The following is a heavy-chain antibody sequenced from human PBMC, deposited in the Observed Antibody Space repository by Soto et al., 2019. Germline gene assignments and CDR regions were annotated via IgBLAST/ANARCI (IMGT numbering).Heavy chain of an antibody. CDR3: ARREVGGSSWIDY. D-gene: IGHD1-26*01. Sequence: GESLKISCKGSGYSFTSYWIGWVRQMSGKGLEWMVIIYPGDSYTRYSPSFQGQVSISAVKSSSTAYLQWNSRKASDTAWYYCARREVGGSSWIDYWGQGTLVTVSS. CDR1: GYSFTSYW. CDR2: IYPGDSYT. V-gene: IGHV5-51*01. J-gene: IGHJ4*02.